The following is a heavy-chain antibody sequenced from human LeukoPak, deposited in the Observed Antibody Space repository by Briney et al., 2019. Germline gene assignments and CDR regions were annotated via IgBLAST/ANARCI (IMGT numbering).Heavy chain of an antibody. CDR3: AGAPPYGLDY. Sequence: KPSETLSLTCAVYGGSSSGYYWSWIRQPPGKGLEWIGEINHSGSTNYNPSLKSRVTISVDTSKNQFSLKLSSVTAADTAVYYCAGAPPYGLDYWGQGTLVTVSS. V-gene: IGHV4-34*01. D-gene: IGHD3-10*01. CDR1: GGSSSGYY. CDR2: INHSGST. J-gene: IGHJ4*02.